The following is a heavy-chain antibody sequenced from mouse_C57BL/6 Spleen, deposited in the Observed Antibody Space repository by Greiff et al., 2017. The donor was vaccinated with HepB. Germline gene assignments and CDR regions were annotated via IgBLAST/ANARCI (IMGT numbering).Heavy chain of an antibody. D-gene: IGHD1-1*01. CDR2: IDPENGDT. J-gene: IGHJ3*01. CDR3: TTFYYYGSSECAY. V-gene: IGHV14-4*01. CDR1: GFNIKDDY. Sequence: EVQLQQSGAELVRPGASVKLSCTASGFNIKDDYMHWVKQRPEQGLEWIGWIDPENGDTEYASKFQGKATITAATSSNTAYLQLRSLTSEDTAVYYCTTFYYYGSSECAYWGQGTLVTVSA.